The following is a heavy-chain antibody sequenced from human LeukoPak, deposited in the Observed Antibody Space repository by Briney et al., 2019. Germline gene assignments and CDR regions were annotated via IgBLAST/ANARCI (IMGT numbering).Heavy chain of an antibody. D-gene: IGHD6-13*01. J-gene: IGHJ4*02. CDR1: GFPFSSYA. CDR2: INGSGGST. Sequence: GGSLRLSCAVSGFPFSSYAVSWVRQAPGRGLEWVKVINGSGGSTSHADSVEARFPISRHNSKNTMYQQMNSLRAEDTAVYYCAKDRYSIWYLTLDYWGEGTLVTVSS. CDR3: AKDRYSIWYLTLDY. V-gene: IGHV3-23*01.